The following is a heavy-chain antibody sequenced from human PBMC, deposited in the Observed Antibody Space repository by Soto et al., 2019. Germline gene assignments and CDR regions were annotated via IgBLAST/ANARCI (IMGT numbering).Heavy chain of an antibody. V-gene: IGHV1-18*01. Sequence: ASVKVSCKASGYTFTSYGISWVRQAPGQGLEWMGWISAYNGNTNYAQKLQGRVTITADKSTSTAYMELSSLRSEDTAVYYCARDFHGYLSNWFDPWGQGTLVTVSS. D-gene: IGHD2-2*03. CDR1: GYTFTSYG. CDR3: ARDFHGYLSNWFDP. J-gene: IGHJ5*02. CDR2: ISAYNGNT.